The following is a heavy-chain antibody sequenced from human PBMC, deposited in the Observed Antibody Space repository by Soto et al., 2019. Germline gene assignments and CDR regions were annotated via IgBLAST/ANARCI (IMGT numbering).Heavy chain of an antibody. V-gene: IGHV3-48*03. D-gene: IGHD6-13*01. J-gene: IGHJ4*02. Sequence: GGSLRLSCVASEFTFSGYEMNWVGQSPGKGLEWVSYISSSGTTIYYTDSVKGRFTISRDNAKKSLYLQMNSLRAEDTAVYYCVRFGGAAAGPGDYWGQATLVTVS. CDR3: VRFGGAAAGPGDY. CDR1: EFTFSGYE. CDR2: ISSSGTTI.